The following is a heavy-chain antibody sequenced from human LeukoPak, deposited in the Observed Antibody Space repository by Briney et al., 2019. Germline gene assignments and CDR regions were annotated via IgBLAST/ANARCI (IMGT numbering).Heavy chain of an antibody. J-gene: IGHJ3*02. CDR2: ISSSGSTI. CDR1: GFTFSSYE. V-gene: IGHV3-48*03. D-gene: IGHD3-22*01. Sequence: GGSLRLSCAASGFTFSSYEMNWVRQAPGKGLEWVSYISSSGSTIYYADSVKGRFTISRDNAKSSLYLQMNSLRAEDTAVYYCARDPLDYYDSSGYQPTGDAFDIWGQGTMVTVSS. CDR3: ARDPLDYYDSSGYQPTGDAFDI.